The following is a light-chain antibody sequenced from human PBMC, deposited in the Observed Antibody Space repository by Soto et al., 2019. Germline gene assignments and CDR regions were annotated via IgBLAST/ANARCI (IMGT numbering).Light chain of an antibody. Sequence: DIQMTQSPSNLSASVGDRVTITCRASQSISSWLAWYQQKPGKAPKVLIYKASSLESGVPSRFSGSGSGTEFTLTISSLQPDDFATYYCQQYNSYWTFGQGTKVEIK. CDR3: QQYNSYWT. V-gene: IGKV1-5*03. J-gene: IGKJ1*01. CDR2: KAS. CDR1: QSISSW.